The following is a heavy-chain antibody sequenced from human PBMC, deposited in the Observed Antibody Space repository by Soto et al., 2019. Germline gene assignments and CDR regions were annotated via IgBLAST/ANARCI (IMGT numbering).Heavy chain of an antibody. CDR3: ARVWMVGVYYYYGMDV. J-gene: IGHJ6*02. V-gene: IGHV3-33*01. CDR2: IWYDGSNK. Sequence: QVQLVESGGGVVQPWRSLRLSCAASGFTFISYGMHWVRQAPGKGLEWVAVIWYDGSNKYYADSVKGRFTISRDNSKNTLYLQMNSLRAEDTAVYYCARVWMVGVYYYYGMDVWGQGTTVTVSS. CDR1: GFTFISYG. D-gene: IGHD6-19*01.